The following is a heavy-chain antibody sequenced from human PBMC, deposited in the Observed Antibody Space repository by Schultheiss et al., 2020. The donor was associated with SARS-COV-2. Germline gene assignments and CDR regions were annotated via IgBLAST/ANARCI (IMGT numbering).Heavy chain of an antibody. CDR2: ISSSSSYI. J-gene: IGHJ6*02. CDR3: ARPLLFEGLSPYYYYYGMDV. D-gene: IGHD3-16*02. V-gene: IGHV3-21*01. Sequence: GGSLRLSCAASGFTFSSYSMNWVRQAPGKGLEWVSSISSSSSYIYYADSVKGRFTISRDNAKNSLYLQMNSLRAEDTAVYYCARPLLFEGLSPYYYYYGMDVWGQGTTVTVSS. CDR1: GFTFSSYS.